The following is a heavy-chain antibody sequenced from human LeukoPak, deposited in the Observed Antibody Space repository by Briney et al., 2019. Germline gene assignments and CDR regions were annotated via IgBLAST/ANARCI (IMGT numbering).Heavy chain of an antibody. J-gene: IGHJ4*02. Sequence: GESLKISCKSSGFTFTTQLLAWVRQMPGEGLELMGIIFPGDSDTNYSPSFQGQVTISADKSTNTAYLQWSSLKASDTAMYYCARYYFWTGSYFFDYWGQGTLVTVSS. CDR2: IFPGDSDT. CDR3: ARYYFWTGSYFFDY. CDR1: GFTFTTQL. V-gene: IGHV5-51*01. D-gene: IGHD3/OR15-3a*01.